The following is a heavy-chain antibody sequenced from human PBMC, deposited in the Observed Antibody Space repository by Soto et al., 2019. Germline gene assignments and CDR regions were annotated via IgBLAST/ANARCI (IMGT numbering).Heavy chain of an antibody. V-gene: IGHV3-15*07. J-gene: IGHJ4*02. D-gene: IGHD3-9*01. CDR1: GFTFSNAW. CDR2: IKSKTDGGTT. CDR3: TTDSNSVGSYYDILPGYPQPDY. Sequence: PGGSLRLSCAASGFTFSNAWMNWVRQAPGKGLEWVGRIKSKTDGGTTDYAAPVKGRFTISRDDSKNTLYLQMNSLKTEDTAVYYCTTDSNSVGSYYDILPGYPQPDYWGQGTLVTVSS.